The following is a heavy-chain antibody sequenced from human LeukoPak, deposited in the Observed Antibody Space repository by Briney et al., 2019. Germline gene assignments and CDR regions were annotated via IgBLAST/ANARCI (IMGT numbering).Heavy chain of an antibody. J-gene: IGHJ4*02. CDR2: IYYSGST. CDR3: ARHMWHDSSGYLPPPLNY. D-gene: IGHD3-22*01. Sequence: SETLSLTCTVSGGSISSSSYYWGWIRQPPGKGLEWIGSIYYSGSTYYNPSLKSRVTISVDTSKNQFSLKLSSVTAADTAVYYCARHMWHDSSGYLPPPLNYWGQGTLVTVSS. V-gene: IGHV4-39*01. CDR1: GGSISSSSYY.